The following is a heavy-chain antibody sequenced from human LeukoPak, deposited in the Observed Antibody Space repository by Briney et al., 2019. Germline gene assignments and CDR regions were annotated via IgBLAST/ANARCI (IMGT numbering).Heavy chain of an antibody. Sequence: SETLSLTCTVSGGSISSYYWSWIRQPPGKGLEWIGYIYYSGSTNYNPSLKSRVTISVDTSKNQFSLKLSSVTAADTAVYYCARVLPYYDFWSGYTHMNGYFDYWGQGTLVTVSS. V-gene: IGHV4-59*01. J-gene: IGHJ4*02. CDR1: GGSISSYY. CDR3: ARVLPYYDFWSGYTHMNGYFDY. CDR2: IYYSGST. D-gene: IGHD3-3*01.